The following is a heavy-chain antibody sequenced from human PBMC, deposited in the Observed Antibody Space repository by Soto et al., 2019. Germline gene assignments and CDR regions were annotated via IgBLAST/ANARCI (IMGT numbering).Heavy chain of an antibody. CDR1: GGTFSTST. CDR2: TIPILDVA. Sequence: QVQLVQSGAEVKKPGSSVKVSCKASGGTFSTSTFTWVRQAPGQGLEWLGRTIPILDVADYAQDFQGRVTITADKSTSTAYMELTSLTSKDTAVYYCERDSPIGSTYSGYDAIDSWGQGTLVTVSS. J-gene: IGHJ4*02. D-gene: IGHD5-12*01. CDR3: ERDSPIGSTYSGYDAIDS. V-gene: IGHV1-69*08.